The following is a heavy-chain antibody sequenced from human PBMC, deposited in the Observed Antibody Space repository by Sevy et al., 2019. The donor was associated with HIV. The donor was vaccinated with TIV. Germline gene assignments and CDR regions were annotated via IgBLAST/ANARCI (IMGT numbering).Heavy chain of an antibody. CDR1: GFTFSSYG. CDR2: ISCDGSNK. CDR3: AYESLITMVRGVIMLYDY. Sequence: GGSLRLSCAASGFTFSSYGMHWVRQAPGKGLEWVAVISCDGSNKYYADSVNGRFTISRDNSKNTLYLQMNSLRAEDTAVYYFAYESLITMVRGVIMLYDYWGQGTLVTVSS. J-gene: IGHJ4*02. D-gene: IGHD3-10*01. V-gene: IGHV3-30*18.